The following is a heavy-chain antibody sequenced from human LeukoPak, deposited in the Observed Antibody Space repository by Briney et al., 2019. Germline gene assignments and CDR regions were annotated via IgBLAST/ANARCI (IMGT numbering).Heavy chain of an antibody. J-gene: IGHJ4*02. CDR3: VKDRCDRTTCPEV. CDR1: GFTFSTYA. Sequence: GGSLRLSCTASGFTFSTYAMSWVRQAPGEGLEWVSGISGSGGSTYYTDSVKGRFTIPRDNSKNTLHLQMSSLRAEDTALYYCVKDRCDRTTCPEVWGQGTWSPSPQ. D-gene: IGHD2-2*01. CDR2: ISGSGGST. V-gene: IGHV3-23*01.